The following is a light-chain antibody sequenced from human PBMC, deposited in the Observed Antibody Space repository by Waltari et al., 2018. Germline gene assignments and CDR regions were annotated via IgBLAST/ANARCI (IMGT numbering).Light chain of an antibody. CDR3: QQYNSYSPCT. J-gene: IGKJ2*02. Sequence: DIQMTQSPSTLSASVGDRVTTTCRASQSISSWLAWYQQKPGKAPKLLIYDASSLESGVPSRFSGSGSGTEFTLTISSLQPDDFATYYCQQYNSYSPCTFGQGTKLEIK. V-gene: IGKV1-5*01. CDR1: QSISSW. CDR2: DAS.